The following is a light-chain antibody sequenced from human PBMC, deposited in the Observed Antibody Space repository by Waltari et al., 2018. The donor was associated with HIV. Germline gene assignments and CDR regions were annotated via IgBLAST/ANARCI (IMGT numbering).Light chain of an antibody. CDR3: ASYTVNSTGV. CDR1: ASDIGRYNY. CDR2: DVN. V-gene: IGLV2-14*03. Sequence: QSALSQPASVSASPGQSVAISCFGSASDIGRYNYVSWYQQHPDKTPRLILFDVNNRPSGISDRFSGSKSGTTASLTISTVETDDEADYYCASYTVNSTGVFGSGTKLTVL. J-gene: IGLJ1*01.